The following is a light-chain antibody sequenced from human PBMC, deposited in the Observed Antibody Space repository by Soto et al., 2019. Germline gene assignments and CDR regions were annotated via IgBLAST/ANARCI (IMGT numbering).Light chain of an antibody. J-gene: IGKJ2*01. CDR1: QSISSW. CDR3: QQYNSYSPT. CDR2: DAS. Sequence: DIQMTQSPSTLSASVGDRVTITCRASQSISSWLAWNQQKPGKAPKLLIYDASSLESGVPSRFSGSGSGTEFTLTIRSLQPDDFATYYCQQYNSYSPTSGQGTKLEIK. V-gene: IGKV1-5*01.